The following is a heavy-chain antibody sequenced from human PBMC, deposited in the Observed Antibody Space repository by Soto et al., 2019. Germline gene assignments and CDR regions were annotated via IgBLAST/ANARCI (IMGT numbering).Heavy chain of an antibody. V-gene: IGHV1-3*01. CDR1: GYTFTSYA. J-gene: IGHJ4*02. CDR3: ARALRYFAWLPHYFDY. CDR2: INAGNGNT. D-gene: IGHD3-9*01. Sequence: ASVKVSCKASGYTFTSYAMHWVRQAPGQRLEWMGWINAGNGNTKYAQKFQGRVTITTDTSTSTAYMELGSLRSDDTAVYYCARALRYFAWLPHYFDYWGQGTLVTVSS.